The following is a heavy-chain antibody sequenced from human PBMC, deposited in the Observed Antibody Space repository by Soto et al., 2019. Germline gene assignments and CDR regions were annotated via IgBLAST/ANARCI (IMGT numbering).Heavy chain of an antibody. CDR2: IIPIFGTA. Sequence: SVKVSCKASGGTFSSYAISWVRQAPGQGLEWMGGIIPIFGTADYAQKFQGRVTITADESTSTAYMELSSLRSEDTAVYYCARCTYYYDSSGDPYYYYGMDVWGQGTTVTVSS. CDR1: GGTFSSYA. J-gene: IGHJ6*02. V-gene: IGHV1-69*13. CDR3: ARCTYYYDSSGDPYYYYGMDV. D-gene: IGHD3-22*01.